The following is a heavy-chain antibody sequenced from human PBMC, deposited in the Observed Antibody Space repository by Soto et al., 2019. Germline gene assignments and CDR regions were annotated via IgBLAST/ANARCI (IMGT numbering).Heavy chain of an antibody. Sequence: QVQLQESGPGLVNPSQTLSLTCTVSGGSISSGDYYWSWIRQPPGKGLEWIGYIYYSGSTYYNPSLKSRVTISVDTSKNQFSLKLSSVTAADTAVYYCARGWYYDFWSGYFIREANYFDYWGQGTLVTVSS. CDR3: ARGWYYDFWSGYFIREANYFDY. CDR2: IYYSGST. D-gene: IGHD3-3*01. CDR1: GGSISSGDYY. J-gene: IGHJ4*02. V-gene: IGHV4-30-4*01.